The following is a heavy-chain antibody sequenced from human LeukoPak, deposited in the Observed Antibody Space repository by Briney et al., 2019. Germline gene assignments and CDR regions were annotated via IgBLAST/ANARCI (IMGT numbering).Heavy chain of an antibody. V-gene: IGHV3-21*01. D-gene: IGHD1-26*01. J-gene: IGHJ4*02. CDR1: GFTFSSYS. CDR2: ISSSSSYI. CDR3: ARDGIVGAEPYFDY. Sequence: PGGSLRLSCAASGFTFSSYSMNWVRQAPGKGLEWVSSISSSSSYIYYADSVKGRFTISRDNAKNSLYLQMNSLRAEDTAVYYCARDGIVGAEPYFDYWGQGTLVTVSS.